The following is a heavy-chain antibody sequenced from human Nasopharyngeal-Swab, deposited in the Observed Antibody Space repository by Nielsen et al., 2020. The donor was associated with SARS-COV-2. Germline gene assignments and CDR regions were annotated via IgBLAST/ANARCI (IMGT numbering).Heavy chain of an antibody. Sequence: SETLSLTCTVSGGSISSGGYYWGWIRQHPGKGLEWIGYIYYSGSTYYNPSLKSRVTISVDTSKDQFSLKLSSVTAADTAVYYCARALEYSGYDFDYWGQGTLVTVSS. V-gene: IGHV4-31*03. D-gene: IGHD5-12*01. CDR2: IYYSGST. CDR3: ARALEYSGYDFDY. J-gene: IGHJ4*02. CDR1: GGSISSGGYY.